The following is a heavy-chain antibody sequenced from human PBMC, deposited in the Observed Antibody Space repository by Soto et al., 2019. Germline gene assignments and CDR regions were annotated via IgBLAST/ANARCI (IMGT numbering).Heavy chain of an antibody. V-gene: IGHV1-3*01. CDR3: ARGITLPTPLDY. J-gene: IGHJ4*02. D-gene: IGHD1-20*01. CDR1: VYTFIRYG. CDR2: INAGNGNT. Sequence: ASVKVCCKASVYTFIRYGMARVRQAPGQRLEWMGWINAGNGNTKYSQKFQGRVTITRDTSASTAYMELSSLRSEDTAVYYCARGITLPTPLDYWGQGTLVTVSS.